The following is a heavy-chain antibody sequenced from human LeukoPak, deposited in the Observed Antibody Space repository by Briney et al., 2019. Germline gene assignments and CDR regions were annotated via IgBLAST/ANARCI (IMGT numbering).Heavy chain of an antibody. CDR1: GGSISSYY. Sequence: SETLSLPCTVSGGSISSYYWSWIRQPPGKGLEWIGYIYYRGSINYNPSLKSRVTISVDTSVDMSKNQFSLKLTSVTAADTAVYYCARLRLSGGDWYFDLWGRGTLVTVSS. CDR3: ARLRLSGGDWYFDL. J-gene: IGHJ2*01. D-gene: IGHD3-10*01. V-gene: IGHV4-59*01. CDR2: IYYRGSI.